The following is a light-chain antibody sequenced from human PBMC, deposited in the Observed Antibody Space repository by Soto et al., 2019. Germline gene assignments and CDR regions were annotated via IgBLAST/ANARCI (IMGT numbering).Light chain of an antibody. CDR1: QSISSW. V-gene: IGKV1-5*03. CDR2: KAS. J-gene: IGKJ3*01. CDR3: QQYNSYSRT. Sequence: DIQMTQSPSTLSASVGDRVTITCRASQSISSWLAWYQQKPGKAPKLLIYKASSLESGVPSRFSGSGSGTEFTLTISSLQPDDFETYYCQQYNSYSRTFGPGTKVDIK.